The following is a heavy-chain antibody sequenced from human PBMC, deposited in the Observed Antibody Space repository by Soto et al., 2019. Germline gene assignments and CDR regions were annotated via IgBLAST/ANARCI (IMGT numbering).Heavy chain of an antibody. CDR2: ISYDGSNK. V-gene: IGHV3-30-3*01. CDR1: GFTFSSYA. D-gene: IGHD2-2*01. Sequence: GGSLRLSCTASGFTFSSYAMHWVRQAPGKGLEWVAVISYDGSNKYYADSVKGRFTISRDNSKNTLYLQMNSLRAEDTAVYYCAXDLDVVVPTAVRYYYYGMDVWGQGTTVTVSS. CDR3: AXDLDVVVPTAVRYYYYGMDV. J-gene: IGHJ6*02.